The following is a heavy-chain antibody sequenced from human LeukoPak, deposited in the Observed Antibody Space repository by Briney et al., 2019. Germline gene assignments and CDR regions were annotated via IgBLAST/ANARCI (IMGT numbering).Heavy chain of an antibody. Sequence: PSETLSLTCTVSGGSISNYYWSWIRQPAGKGLEWIGRIYSSGSTTYNPSLRSRVTMSVDTSKNQFSLKMSSVTAADTAVYYCARSGYSYGYHYWGQGTLVTVSS. CDR1: GGSISNYY. V-gene: IGHV4-4*07. J-gene: IGHJ4*02. D-gene: IGHD5-18*01. CDR2: IYSSGST. CDR3: ARSGYSYGYHY.